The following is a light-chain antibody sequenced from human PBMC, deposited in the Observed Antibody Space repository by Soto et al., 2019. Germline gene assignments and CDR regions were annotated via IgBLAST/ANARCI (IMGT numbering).Light chain of an antibody. V-gene: IGLV6-57*02. CDR3: QSYDGNDVV. CDR2: EDD. Sequence: NFMLTQPHSVSESPGKTVTISCTGSRGSIASNYVQWYQQRPGSAPTIVIYEDDDRPSGVPDRFSGSIDRSSNSASLTISGLKTEDEADYYCQSYDGNDVVFGGGTQLTVL. J-gene: IGLJ2*01. CDR1: RGSIASNY.